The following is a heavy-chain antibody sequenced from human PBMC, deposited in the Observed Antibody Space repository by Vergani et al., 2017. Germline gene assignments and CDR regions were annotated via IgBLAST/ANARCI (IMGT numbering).Heavy chain of an antibody. D-gene: IGHD3-16*01. CDR3: ARRLHWYWYFDL. V-gene: IGHV4-39*01. CDR1: GGSLSSSTYY. J-gene: IGHJ2*01. CDR2: IYYSGST. Sequence: QLQLQESGPGLVKPSETLSLTCTVSGGSLSSSTYYWGWIRQPPGKGLEWIGSIYYSGSTYYNPSLKSRVTISVDTSKNQFSLKLSSVTAADTAVYYCARRLHWYWYFDLWGRGTLVTVSS.